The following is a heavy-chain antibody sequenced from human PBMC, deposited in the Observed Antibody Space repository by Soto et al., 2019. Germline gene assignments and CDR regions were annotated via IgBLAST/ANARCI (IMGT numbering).Heavy chain of an antibody. CDR2: ILDDGSDK. Sequence: QVQLVESGGGVVQPGRSLRLSCAASGFSFSSYGMHWVRQAPGKGLEWVAVILDDGSDKDYTDAVKGRFTISRDNSKNTLYLEMNSLRAEDTAVYYCARDDDYGDNGLYYWGQGTLVTVSS. CDR3: ARDDDYGDNGLYY. D-gene: IGHD4-17*01. V-gene: IGHV3-33*01. J-gene: IGHJ4*02. CDR1: GFSFSSYG.